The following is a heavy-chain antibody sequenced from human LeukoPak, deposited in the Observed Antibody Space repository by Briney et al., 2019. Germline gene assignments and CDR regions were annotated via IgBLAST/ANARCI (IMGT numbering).Heavy chain of an antibody. CDR3: ARGWLAETTVVTPYNY. D-gene: IGHD4-23*01. V-gene: IGHV1-69*01. CDR1: GGTFSNHA. CDR2: IIPIFATA. J-gene: IGHJ4*02. Sequence: SVTVSCKASGGTFSNHAISWVRQAPGQGLEWMGGIIPIFATANYAQKFHGRVTITAGESTSTAYMELSSLRSEDTAFYYCARGWLAETTVVTPYNYWGQGTLVTVSS.